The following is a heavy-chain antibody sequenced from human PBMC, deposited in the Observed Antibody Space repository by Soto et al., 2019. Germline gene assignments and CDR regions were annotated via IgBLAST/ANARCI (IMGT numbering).Heavy chain of an antibody. J-gene: IGHJ3*01. D-gene: IGHD1-26*01. Sequence: QMQLVESGGGVVQPGRSLRLSCAASGFTFGAYTMHWVRQAPGKGLEWVAVISYDGNSERYTDPVKGRFTVSRENSKSTMLPQMKSLRAEDTAVNYCAREGYRGRVDGFEVWGQGTMVTVSS. CDR3: AREGYRGRVDGFEV. CDR2: ISYDGNSE. CDR1: GFTFGAYT. V-gene: IGHV3-30*14.